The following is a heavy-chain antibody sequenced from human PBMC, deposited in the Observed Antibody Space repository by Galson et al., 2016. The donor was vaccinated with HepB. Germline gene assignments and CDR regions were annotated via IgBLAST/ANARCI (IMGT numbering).Heavy chain of an antibody. D-gene: IGHD5-12*01. Sequence: CAISGDSVSSNSATWNWVRQSPSRGLEWLGRTYYRSKWYNDYALSVKSRITINPDTSKNQFSLQLNSVAPEDTAVYYCARVRSGYSGYANPYYYCMDVWGQGTMVTVSS. V-gene: IGHV6-1*01. CDR3: ARVRSGYSGYANPYYYCMDV. CDR2: TYYRSKWYN. CDR1: GDSVSSNSAT. J-gene: IGHJ6*02.